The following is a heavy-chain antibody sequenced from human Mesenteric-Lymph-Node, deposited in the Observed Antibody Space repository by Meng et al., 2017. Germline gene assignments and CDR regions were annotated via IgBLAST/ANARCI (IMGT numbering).Heavy chain of an antibody. J-gene: IGHJ4*02. Sequence: SVKVSCKASGGTFSSYTISWVRQAPGQGLEWMGRIIPILGIANYAQKFQGRVTMTRDTSTSTVYMELSSLRSEDTAVYYCARDDSSGYYYWGQGTLVTVSS. CDR2: IIPILGIA. CDR1: GGTFSSYT. D-gene: IGHD3-22*01. V-gene: IGHV1-69*04. CDR3: ARDDSSGYYY.